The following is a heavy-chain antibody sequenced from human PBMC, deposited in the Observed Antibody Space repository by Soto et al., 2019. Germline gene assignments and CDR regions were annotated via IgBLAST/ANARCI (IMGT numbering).Heavy chain of an antibody. D-gene: IGHD2-2*01. J-gene: IGHJ4*02. Sequence: PGGSLRLSCTVSGFAFNNYGINWVRQAPGKGLEWVSSISKSDYTYYSDSVKGRFAISRDNAKSSVSLQMNTLRVEDTAVYYCAREDSIIIPAVSDFWGQGTLVTVPQ. V-gene: IGHV3-21*01. CDR2: ISKSDYT. CDR3: AREDSIIIPAVSDF. CDR1: GFAFNNYG.